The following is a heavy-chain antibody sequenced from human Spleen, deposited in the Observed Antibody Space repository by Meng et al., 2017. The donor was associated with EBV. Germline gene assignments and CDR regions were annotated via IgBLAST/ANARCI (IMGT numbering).Heavy chain of an antibody. CDR3: ARVRLYYDSSGPIDY. D-gene: IGHD3-22*01. V-gene: IGHV4-61*01. J-gene: IGHJ4*02. CDR1: GGSVSSGSYY. Sequence: HVHLEQSGPGLVKPSETLSLTCTVSGGSVSSGSYYWSWIRQPPGKGLEWIGYIYYSGSTNYNPSLKSRVAISVDTSKNQFSLRLSSVTAADTAVYYCARVRLYYDSSGPIDYWGQGTLVTVSS. CDR2: IYYSGST.